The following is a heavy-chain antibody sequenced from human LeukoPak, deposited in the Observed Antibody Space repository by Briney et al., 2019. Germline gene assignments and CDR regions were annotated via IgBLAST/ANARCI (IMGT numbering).Heavy chain of an antibody. CDR3: ARSFRERKFDF. Sequence: GGSLRLSCAASGFALSTYWMSWVRQAPGKGLEWVSSISSSGIYMFYADSVKGRLTISRDSAKTSLYLQMTSLRAEDTAVYYCARSFRERKFDFWGQGTLVTVSS. CDR2: ISSSGIYM. CDR1: GFALSTYW. J-gene: IGHJ4*02. V-gene: IGHV3-21*01. D-gene: IGHD1-26*01.